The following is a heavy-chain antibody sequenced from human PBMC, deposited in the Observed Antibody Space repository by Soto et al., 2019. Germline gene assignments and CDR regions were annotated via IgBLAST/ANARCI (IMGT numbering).Heavy chain of an antibody. CDR2: TYYRSRWYN. CDR3: AKASRVTHDAFDI. V-gene: IGHV6-1*01. Sequence: SQALSLTCAISGDSVSSNSAAWNWIRQSPSRGLEWLGRTYYRSRWYNDYAVSVKSRITINPDTSKNQFSLQLNSVTPEDTAVYYCAKASRVTHDAFDIWGQGTMVTVSS. J-gene: IGHJ3*02. D-gene: IGHD3-10*01. CDR1: GDSVSSNSAA.